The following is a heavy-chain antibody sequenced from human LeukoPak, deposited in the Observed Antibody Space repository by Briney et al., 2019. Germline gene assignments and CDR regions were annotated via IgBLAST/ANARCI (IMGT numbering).Heavy chain of an antibody. CDR2: ISGSGYST. V-gene: IGHV3-23*01. D-gene: IGHD4-17*01. J-gene: IGHJ4*02. CDR1: GFTFSSYA. Sequence: GGSLRLSCAASGFTFSSYAMSWVRQAPGKGLEWVSVISGSGYSTYYADSVKGRFTISRDNSKNTLYLQMNSLRAEDTAVYYCAEDYGDYAYYFDYWGQGTLVTVSS. CDR3: AEDYGDYAYYFDY.